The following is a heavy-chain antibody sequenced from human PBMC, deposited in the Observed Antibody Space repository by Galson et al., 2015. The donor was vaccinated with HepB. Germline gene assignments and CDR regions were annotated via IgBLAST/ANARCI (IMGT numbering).Heavy chain of an antibody. D-gene: IGHD1-1*01. CDR2: INPSGGST. Sequence: SVKVSCKASGYTFTSYYMHWVRQAPGQGLEWMGNINPSGGSTSYAQRFQGRVTMTRDTSTSTVYMELSSLRSEDTAVYYCALWNDVSDAFDIWGQGTMVTVSS. CDR1: GYTFTSYY. J-gene: IGHJ3*02. CDR3: ALWNDVSDAFDI. V-gene: IGHV1-46*01.